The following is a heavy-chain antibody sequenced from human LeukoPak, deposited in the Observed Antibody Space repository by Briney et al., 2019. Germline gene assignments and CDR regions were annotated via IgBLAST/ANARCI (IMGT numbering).Heavy chain of an antibody. J-gene: IGHJ4*02. D-gene: IGHD3-16*01. Sequence: SETLSLTCAVSGYSISSGYYWGRIRQPPWKGLEWIGSIYHSGSTYYNPSLKSRVTISVDTSKNQFSLKLSSVTAADTAVYYCARRTGGGNFDYWGQGTLVTVSS. CDR1: GYSISSGYY. V-gene: IGHV4-38-2*01. CDR2: IYHSGST. CDR3: ARRTGGGNFDY.